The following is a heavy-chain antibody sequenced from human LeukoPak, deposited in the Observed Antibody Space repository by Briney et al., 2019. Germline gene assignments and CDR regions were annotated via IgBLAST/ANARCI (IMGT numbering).Heavy chain of an antibody. CDR3: AKAVAGSYYFDY. Sequence: PGGSLRLSCAASGFTFSSYAMSWVRQAPGKGLGWVSAISGSGGSTYYADSVKGRFTISRDNSKNTLYLQMNSLRAEDTAVYYCAKAVAGSYYFDYWGQGTLVTVSS. D-gene: IGHD6-19*01. J-gene: IGHJ4*02. V-gene: IGHV3-23*01. CDR2: ISGSGGST. CDR1: GFTFSSYA.